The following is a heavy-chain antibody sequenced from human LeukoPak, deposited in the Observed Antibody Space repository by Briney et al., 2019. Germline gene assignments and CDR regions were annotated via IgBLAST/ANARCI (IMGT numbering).Heavy chain of an antibody. J-gene: IGHJ5*02. CDR3: ARGGNDFWSGLMYNWFDP. CDR2: INHSGST. CDR1: GGSFSGYY. V-gene: IGHV4-34*01. D-gene: IGHD3-3*01. Sequence: SETLSLTCAVYGGSFSGYYWSWIRQPPGKGLVWIGEINHSGSTNYNPSLQSRVTISVDTSKNQFSLKLTSVTAADTAMYYCARGGNDFWSGLMYNWFDPWGQGTLVTVSS.